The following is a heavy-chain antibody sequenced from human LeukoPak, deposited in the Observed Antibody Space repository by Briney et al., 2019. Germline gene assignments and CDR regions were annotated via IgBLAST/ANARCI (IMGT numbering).Heavy chain of an antibody. V-gene: IGHV4-34*01. Sequence: NSSETLSLTCAVYGGSFSGYCWSWIRQPPGKGLEWIGEINHSGSTNYNPSLKSRVTVSVDTSKNQFSLNLSSVTAADTAVYYCARDRSSGSNWFDPWGQGTLVTVSS. D-gene: IGHD3-10*01. CDR2: INHSGST. CDR3: ARDRSSGSNWFDP. CDR1: GGSFSGYC. J-gene: IGHJ5*02.